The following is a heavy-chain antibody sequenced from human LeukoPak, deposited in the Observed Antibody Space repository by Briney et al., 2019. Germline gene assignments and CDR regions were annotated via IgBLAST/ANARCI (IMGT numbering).Heavy chain of an antibody. V-gene: IGHV4-61*01. J-gene: IGHJ5*02. D-gene: IGHD1-26*01. CDR3: ARSRAFNSGAFDP. CDR2: IYNGVNT. Sequence: SETLSLTCTVSGASVSSASYWTWIRQPPGKGAEWIAHIYNGVNTNYNPSLKSRVTISVDTSKNQFSLRLNSVTAADTAVYYCARSRAFNSGAFDPWGQGSLVTVSS. CDR1: GASVSSASY.